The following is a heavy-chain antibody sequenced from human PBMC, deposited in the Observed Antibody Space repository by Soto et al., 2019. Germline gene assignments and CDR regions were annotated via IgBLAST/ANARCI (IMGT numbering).Heavy chain of an antibody. Sequence: AGKVTCEDSGGTFSSYAISWVRQAPGQGLEWMGGIIPIFGTANYAQKFQGRVTITADESTSTAYMEMSSLRSEDTAVYYCARGTYDSSGYSLFISVYGFDPWGHVTPVPVSP. CDR1: GGTFSSYA. CDR2: IIPIFGTA. D-gene: IGHD3-22*01. V-gene: IGHV1-69*13. J-gene: IGHJ5*02. CDR3: ARGTYDSSGYSLFISVYGFDP.